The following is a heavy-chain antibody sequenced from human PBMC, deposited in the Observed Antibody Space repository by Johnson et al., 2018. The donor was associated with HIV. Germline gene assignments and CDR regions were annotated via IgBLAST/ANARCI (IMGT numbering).Heavy chain of an antibody. CDR2: ISYDGSNQ. D-gene: IGHD1-14*01. CDR1: GFTFSSYA. J-gene: IGHJ3*02. V-gene: IGHV3-30-3*01. Sequence: QVQLVESGGGVVQPGRSLRLSCAASGFTFSSYAMHWVRPAPGKGLAWVAVISYDGSNQYYADSVTGRFTISRDNSKNTLYLQMHSLRAEDTAVYFCARPRRRGVDGFDIWGQGTMVTVSS. CDR3: ARPRRRGVDGFDI.